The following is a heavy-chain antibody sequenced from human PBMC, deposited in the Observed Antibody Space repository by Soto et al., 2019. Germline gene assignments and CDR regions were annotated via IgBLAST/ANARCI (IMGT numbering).Heavy chain of an antibody. D-gene: IGHD6-19*01. CDR2: LYYSGST. CDR3: ATLASSGWWRWFDP. J-gene: IGHJ5*02. V-gene: IGHV4-39*01. CDR1: GGSISSSSYY. Sequence: QLQLQESDPGLVKPSETLSLTCTVSGGSISSSSYYWGWIRQPPGKGLEWIGSLYYSGSTYYNPSTAGGVTISAGTSMSRFALELSAVAAADAAVYYCATLASSGWWRWFDPWGQGTLVTVSS.